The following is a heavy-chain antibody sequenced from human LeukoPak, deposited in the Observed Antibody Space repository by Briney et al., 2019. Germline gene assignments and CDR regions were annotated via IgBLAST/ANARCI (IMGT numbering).Heavy chain of an antibody. Sequence: SETLSLTCTVSGGSIRSSNYYWGWIRQPPGRWLEWIGIIYYSGSTYYNPSLKSRVTISVDTSKNQISLKLNSVTAADTAVYYCARSLAGPRARPSDYWGQGILVTVSS. V-gene: IGHV4-39*01. CDR3: ARSLAGPRARPSDY. CDR2: IYYSGST. J-gene: IGHJ4*02. D-gene: IGHD6-19*01. CDR1: GGSIRSSNYY.